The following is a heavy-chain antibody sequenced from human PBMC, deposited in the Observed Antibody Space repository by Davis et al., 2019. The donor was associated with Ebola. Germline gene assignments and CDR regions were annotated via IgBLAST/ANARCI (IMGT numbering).Heavy chain of an antibody. J-gene: IGHJ4*02. CDR2: ISAYNGNT. CDR3: ARIGTLYSSSWYRY. D-gene: IGHD6-13*01. V-gene: IGHV1-18*01. CDR1: GYTFTSYG. Sequence: AASVKVSCKASGYTFTSYGISWVRQAPGQGLEWMGWISAYNGNTNYAQKLQGRVTMTTDTSTSTAYMELRSLRSDDTAVYYCARIGTLYSSSWYRYWGQGTLVTVSS.